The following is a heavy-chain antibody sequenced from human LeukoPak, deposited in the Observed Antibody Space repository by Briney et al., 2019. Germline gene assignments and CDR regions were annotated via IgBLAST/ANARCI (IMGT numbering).Heavy chain of an antibody. CDR1: GFSVISNY. J-gene: IGHJ3*02. D-gene: IGHD3-22*01. CDR2: IYSGGTT. CDR3: ARDVPQHYYYDSSAYYGDAFDI. V-gene: IGHV3-53*01. Sequence: PGGSLRLSCAASGFSVISNYMSWVRQAPGKGLEWVSVIYSGGTTRYADSVKGRFTISRDNSKNTLYLQMNSLRVEDTAVYHCARDVPQHYYYDSSAYYGDAFDIWGQGTLVTVSS.